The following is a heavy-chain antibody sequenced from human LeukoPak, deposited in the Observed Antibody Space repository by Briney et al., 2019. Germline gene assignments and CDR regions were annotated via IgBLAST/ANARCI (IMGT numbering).Heavy chain of an antibody. CDR3: ARDELYSSGWYYFDY. V-gene: IGHV1-18*01. Sequence: ASVKVSCKASGYTFTSYGISWVRQAPGQGLEWMGWISAYSGNTNYAQKLQGRVTMTTDTSTSTAYMELRSLRSDDTAVYYCARDELYSSGWYYFDYWGQGTLVTVSS. D-gene: IGHD6-19*01. CDR1: GYTFTSYG. CDR2: ISAYSGNT. J-gene: IGHJ4*02.